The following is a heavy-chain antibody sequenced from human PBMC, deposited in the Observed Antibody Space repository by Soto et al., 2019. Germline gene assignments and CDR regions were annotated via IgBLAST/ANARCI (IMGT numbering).Heavy chain of an antibody. J-gene: IGHJ4*02. CDR1: GFTFSNYW. Sequence: EVQLVESGGGLVQPGGSLRLSCAASGFTFSNYWMNWVRQAPGKGLEWVANINEDGSEKYYVDSAKGRFTISRDNAKNSLYLQMSSLGAEDTAVYYCARDLFDYWGQGTPVTVSS. CDR2: INEDGSEK. CDR3: ARDLFDY. V-gene: IGHV3-7*01.